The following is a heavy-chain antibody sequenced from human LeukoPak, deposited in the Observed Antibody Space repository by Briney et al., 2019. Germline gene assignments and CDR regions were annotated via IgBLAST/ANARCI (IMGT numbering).Heavy chain of an antibody. CDR2: ISGNGGKT. CDR1: GGSISSSSYY. Sequence: ETLSLTCTVSGGSISSSSYYWGWIRQPPGKGLEWVSSISGNGGKTYYADSVKGRFTISRDDSKNTLSLQMNSLRVEDTAVYYCARDLAWGAFDYWGQGTLLTVSS. J-gene: IGHJ4*02. CDR3: ARDLAWGAFDY. D-gene: IGHD7-27*01. V-gene: IGHV3-23*01.